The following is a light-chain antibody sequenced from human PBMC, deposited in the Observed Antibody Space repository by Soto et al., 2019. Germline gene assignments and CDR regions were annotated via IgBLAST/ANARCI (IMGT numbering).Light chain of an antibody. CDR1: QSVSNI. CDR3: QQYGSSPRT. V-gene: IGKV3-20*01. J-gene: IGKJ1*01. CDR2: GAF. Sequence: ERVMTQSPATLSVSPGERATLSCRASQSVSNILAWYQQKPGQAPRLLIYGAFKRATGIPDRFSGSGSGTDFTLTISRMEPEDFAVYCCQQYGSSPRTFGQGTKVDIK.